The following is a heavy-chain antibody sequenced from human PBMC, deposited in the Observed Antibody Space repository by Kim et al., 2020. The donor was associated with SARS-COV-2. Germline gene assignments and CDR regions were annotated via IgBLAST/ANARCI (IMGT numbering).Heavy chain of an antibody. J-gene: IGHJ4*02. CDR2: K. CDR3: ARDRDDYLDY. V-gene: IGHV3-33*01. Sequence: KYYDYAAKGRYTTTKDNSKNTLYQQMNSMKAEDTAVYYCARDRDDYLDYWGQGTLVTVSS.